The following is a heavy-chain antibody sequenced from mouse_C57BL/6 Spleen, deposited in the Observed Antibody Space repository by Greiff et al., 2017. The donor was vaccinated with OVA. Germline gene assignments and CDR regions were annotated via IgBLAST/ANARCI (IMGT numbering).Heavy chain of an antibody. D-gene: IGHD2-3*01. CDR3: AINGYYDYYAIDY. J-gene: IGHJ4*01. CDR1: GYTFTSYW. Sequence: QVQLQQPGAELVKPGASVKLSCKASGYTFTSYWMHWVKQRPGQGLEWIGMINPNSGSTNYNEKFKSKATLTVDKSSSTAYMQLSSLTSEDSAVYYCAINGYYDYYAIDYGGQGTSVTVSS. V-gene: IGHV1-64*01. CDR2: INPNSGST.